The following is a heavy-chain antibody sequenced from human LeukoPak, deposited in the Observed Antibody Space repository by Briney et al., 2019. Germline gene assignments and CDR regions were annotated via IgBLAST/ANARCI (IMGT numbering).Heavy chain of an antibody. D-gene: IGHD3-22*01. CDR3: ASGYYDSSNAFHI. CDR1: GFTFSSYW. J-gene: IGHJ3*02. Sequence: GGSLRLSCAASGFTFSSYWMHWVRQAPGKGLVWVSRVSSDGSSTSYADSVKGRFTISRDNAKNTLYLQMNSLRAVDTAVYYCASGYYDSSNAFHIWGQGTMVTVSS. CDR2: VSSDGSST. V-gene: IGHV3-74*01.